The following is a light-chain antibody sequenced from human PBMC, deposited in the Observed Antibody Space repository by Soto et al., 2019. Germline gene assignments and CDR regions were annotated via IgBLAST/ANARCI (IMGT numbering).Light chain of an antibody. CDR3: QHYDNWPHT. CDR2: VAS. Sequence: EVVMTQSPATLSVSPGERATLSCRASQNLSRNLAWYQQQPGQAPRLLIDVASTRATGIPARFSGSGSGTDFTLTISSLQSEDFAVYYCQHYDNWPHTFGQETKLEIK. CDR1: QNLSRN. J-gene: IGKJ2*01. V-gene: IGKV3-15*01.